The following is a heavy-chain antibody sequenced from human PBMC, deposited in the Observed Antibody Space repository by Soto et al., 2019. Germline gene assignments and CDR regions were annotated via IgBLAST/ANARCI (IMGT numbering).Heavy chain of an antibody. CDR3: ASTTVTIEVAYYFDY. CDR2: IYYSGST. J-gene: IGHJ4*02. Sequence: QVQLQESVPGLVKPSQTLSLTCTVSGGSISSGGYYWSWIRQHPGKGLEWIGYIYYSGSTYYNPSLKSRVTISVDTSKNQFSLKLSSVTAADTAVYYCASTTVTIEVAYYFDYWGQGTLVTVSS. D-gene: IGHD4-17*01. CDR1: GGSISSGGYY. V-gene: IGHV4-31*03.